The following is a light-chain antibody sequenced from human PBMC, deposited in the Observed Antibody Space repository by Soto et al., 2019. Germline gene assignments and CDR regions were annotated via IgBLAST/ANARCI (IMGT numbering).Light chain of an antibody. CDR2: SNN. CDR3: AAWDDSLNGNWV. Sequence: QSVLTQPPSASGTPGQWVTISCSGSSSNIGSNTVNWYQQLPGTAPKLLIYSNNQRPSGVPDRFSCSKSGTSASLAISGLQSEDEADYYCAAWDDSLNGNWVFGGGTKVTVL. J-gene: IGLJ3*02. V-gene: IGLV1-44*01. CDR1: SSNIGSNT.